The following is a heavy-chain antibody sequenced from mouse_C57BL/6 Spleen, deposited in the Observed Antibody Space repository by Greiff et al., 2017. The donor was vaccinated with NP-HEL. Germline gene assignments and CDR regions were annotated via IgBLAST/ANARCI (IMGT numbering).Heavy chain of an antibody. D-gene: IGHD2-4*01. CDR3: ASLYYDYDDPSPWFAY. CDR1: GYSITSGYY. Sequence: ESGPGLVKPSQSLSLTCSVTGYSITSGYYWNWIRQFPGNKLEWMGYISYDGSNNYNPSLKNRISITRDTSKNQFFLKLNSVTTEDTATYYCASLYYDYDDPSPWFAYWGQGTLVTVAA. V-gene: IGHV3-6*01. CDR2: ISYDGSN. J-gene: IGHJ3*01.